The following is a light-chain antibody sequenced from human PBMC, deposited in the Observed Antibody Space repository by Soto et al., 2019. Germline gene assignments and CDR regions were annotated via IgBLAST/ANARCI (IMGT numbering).Light chain of an antibody. CDR1: QSIRSN. CDR2: GAS. V-gene: IGKV3-15*01. J-gene: IGKJ4*01. CDR3: QNNNYWPPAT. Sequence: EIVMTQSPATLSVSPGERGILSCRASQSIRSNVAWYQQRPGQAPRLLIFGASVRATGVPDRFSGSGSGTDFPSPINRLKFKEVAVNSGQNNNYWPPATFGGGPRWRS.